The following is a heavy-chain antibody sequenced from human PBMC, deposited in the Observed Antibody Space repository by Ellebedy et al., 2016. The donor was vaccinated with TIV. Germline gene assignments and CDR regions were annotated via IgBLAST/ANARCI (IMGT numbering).Heavy chain of an antibody. CDR2: INPNSGGT. Sequence: AASVKVSCKASGYTFTGYYIHWVRQAPGQGLEWMGWINPNSGGTSYAQNRQGRVTMTRDTYISTAYMELTRLRPDDTAVYFCARGWLPSWRPPRQDYWGQGTLVTVSS. V-gene: IGHV1-2*02. J-gene: IGHJ4*02. CDR3: ARGWLPSWRPPRQDY. CDR1: GYTFTGYY. D-gene: IGHD5-12*01.